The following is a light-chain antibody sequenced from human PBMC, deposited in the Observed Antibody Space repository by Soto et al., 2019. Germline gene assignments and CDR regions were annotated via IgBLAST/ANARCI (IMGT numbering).Light chain of an antibody. CDR2: ATS. CDR3: QQLNSFPPA. J-gene: IGKJ5*01. V-gene: IGKV1-9*01. Sequence: DIPLTQSPSFLSASVRDRVTITCRASQDISDFLAWYQQKPGKPPKLLIYATSTLQTGIPSRFSGSGSGTEFTLTINSLQPDDFATYYCQQLNSFPPAFGQGTRLEIK. CDR1: QDISDF.